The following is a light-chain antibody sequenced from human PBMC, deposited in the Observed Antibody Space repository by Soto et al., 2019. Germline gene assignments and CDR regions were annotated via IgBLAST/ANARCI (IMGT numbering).Light chain of an antibody. Sequence: EIVLAQPPATLSLSPGERDTLSCRASQSVSSSYLAWYQQKPGQPPRLLIYGASSRGTGIPGWFSGSGSGTDFTLTISSLEPEDFAVFYCQHYDSLPITFGQGPRRMI. CDR1: QSVSSSY. J-gene: IGKJ5*01. V-gene: IGKV3-20*01. CDR2: GAS. CDR3: QHYDSLPIT.